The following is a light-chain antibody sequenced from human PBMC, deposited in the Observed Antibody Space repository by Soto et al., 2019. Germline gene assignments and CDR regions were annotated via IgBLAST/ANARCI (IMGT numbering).Light chain of an antibody. Sequence: EIGLSQSPCTLSLSTRERATLSCRASQSVSSSYLAWYQQKPGQAPRLLIYGASSRATGIPDRFSGSGSGTDFTLTISRLEPEDFAVYYCQQYGSSPLTFGGGTKADIK. J-gene: IGKJ4*01. CDR2: GAS. CDR1: QSVSSSY. CDR3: QQYGSSPLT. V-gene: IGKV3-20*01.